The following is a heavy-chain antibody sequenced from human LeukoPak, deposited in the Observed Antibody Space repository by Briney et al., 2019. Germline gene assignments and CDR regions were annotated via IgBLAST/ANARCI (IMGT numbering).Heavy chain of an antibody. CDR3: AKGGEQWLTLVYFDY. V-gene: IGHV3-9*01. CDR2: ISWNSGSI. D-gene: IGHD6-19*01. J-gene: IGHJ4*02. Sequence: PGRSLRLSCAASGFTFDDYAMHWVRQAPGKDLEWVSGISWNSGSIGYADSVKGRFTISRDNAKNSLYLQMNSLRAEDTALYYCAKGGEQWLTLVYFDYWGQGTLVTVSS. CDR1: GFTFDDYA.